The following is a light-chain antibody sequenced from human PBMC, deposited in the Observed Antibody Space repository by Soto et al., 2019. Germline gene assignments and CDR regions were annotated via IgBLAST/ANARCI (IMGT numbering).Light chain of an antibody. Sequence: QSALTQPPSASGSPGQSVIISCTVNSSDVGGYNYVSWYQQHPGKAPKLMIYKVSKRSSRITDRVYSSKSGDTASLTVSGIQTEDEADYYCRSYAGSNNVVFGGGTKLTVL. CDR1: SSDVGGYNY. J-gene: IGLJ2*01. V-gene: IGLV2-8*01. CDR3: RSYAGSNNVV. CDR2: KVS.